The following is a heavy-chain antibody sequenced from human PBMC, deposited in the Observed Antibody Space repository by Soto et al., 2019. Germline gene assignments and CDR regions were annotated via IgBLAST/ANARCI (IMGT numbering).Heavy chain of an antibody. CDR1: GYTFTSYC. J-gene: IGHJ4*02. V-gene: IGHV1-18*01. D-gene: IGHD2-15*01. CDR3: ARDLTPSEY. Sequence: QVQLVQSGDEVKKPGASVKVSCKASGYTFTSYCISWVRQAPGQGLEWMAWIIAYNGNTNYAQNLQGRVTMSTDTSSSTAYRELRSLRSDDTAVYYCARDLTPSEYWGQGTLGTVSS. CDR2: IIAYNGNT.